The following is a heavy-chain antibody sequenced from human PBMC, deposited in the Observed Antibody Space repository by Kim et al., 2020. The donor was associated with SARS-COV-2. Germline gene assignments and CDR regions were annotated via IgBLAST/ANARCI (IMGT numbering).Heavy chain of an antibody. J-gene: IGHJ6*02. CDR3: ARSQYGRYYYGMNV. V-gene: IGHV3-30*01. Sequence: AESVKVRFTISSDNSKNKLYLHMNSVGAEDTDVYYCARSQYGRYYYGMNVWGQGTTVTVSS. D-gene: IGHD4-4*01.